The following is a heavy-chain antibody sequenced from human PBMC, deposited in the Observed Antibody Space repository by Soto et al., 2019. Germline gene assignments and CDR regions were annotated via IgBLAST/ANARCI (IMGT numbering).Heavy chain of an antibody. D-gene: IGHD6-13*01. V-gene: IGHV5-51*01. CDR3: ARTYSSTPPSPFDY. J-gene: IGHJ4*02. Sequence: QKPGKGLEWMGIIYPGDSNTSYSPSFQGQVTISADKSISTAFLQWSSLKAADSAMYYCARTYSSTPPSPFDYWGQGTLVTVSS. CDR2: IYPGDSNT.